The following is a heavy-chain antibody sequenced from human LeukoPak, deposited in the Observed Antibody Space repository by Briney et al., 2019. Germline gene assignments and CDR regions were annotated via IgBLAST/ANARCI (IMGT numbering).Heavy chain of an antibody. CDR2: ISGRGAGT. J-gene: IGHJ4*02. Sequence: TGGSLRLSCAASGFTFSTYAMSWVRQAPGKGLEWVSGISGRGAGTYYADSMKGRFTISRDDSKNTLYLQMNSLRAEDTAIYYCAKAGSIKFDYWGRGTLVTVSS. CDR3: AKAGSIKFDY. V-gene: IGHV3-23*01. CDR1: GFTFSTYA. D-gene: IGHD1-26*01.